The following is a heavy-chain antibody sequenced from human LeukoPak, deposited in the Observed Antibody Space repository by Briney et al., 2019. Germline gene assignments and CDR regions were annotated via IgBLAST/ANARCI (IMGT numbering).Heavy chain of an antibody. CDR3: ARVAGYSGYEPGYFED. CDR1: GFTFSTYS. D-gene: IGHD5-12*01. CDR2: IGTSGLI. J-gene: IGHJ4*02. Sequence: GGSLRLSCAASGFTFSTYSMNWVRQAPGKGLEWVSYIGTSGLIYYADSVKGRFTISRDNAKNSLHLHMNSLRAEDTAVYYCARVAGYSGYEPGYFEDWGQGTLVTVSS. V-gene: IGHV3-48*01.